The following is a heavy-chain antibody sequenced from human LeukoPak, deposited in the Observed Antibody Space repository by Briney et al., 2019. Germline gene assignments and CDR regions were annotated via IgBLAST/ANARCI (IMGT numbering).Heavy chain of an antibody. CDR2: IYWDDDK. D-gene: IGHD6-19*01. CDR3: ARTVGAVAGGYFDY. CDR1: GFSLSTSGVG. J-gene: IGHJ4*02. Sequence: SGPTLVKPPQTLTLTCTFSGFSLSTSGVGVGWIRQPPVKALEWLALIYWDDDKRYSPSLKSRLTITKDTSKNQVVLTMTNMDPVDTATYYCARTVGAVAGGYFDYWGQGTLVTVSS. V-gene: IGHV2-5*02.